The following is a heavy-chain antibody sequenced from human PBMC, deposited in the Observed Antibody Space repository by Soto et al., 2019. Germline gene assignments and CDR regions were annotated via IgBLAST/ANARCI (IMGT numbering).Heavy chain of an antibody. D-gene: IGHD3-16*02. CDR3: AHPMITYGGLIGDDAFDV. CDR1: GFSLTTRGVG. J-gene: IGHJ3*01. Sequence: QITLKESGPTLVKPTQPLTLTCTFSGFSLTTRGVGVGWIRQPQGEPLEWLAVIDWDNDKRYCPSLRSRLTVNKDTSQTQVVLTMSNLDPSDTGTYYFAHPMITYGGLIGDDAFDVWCQVTMVIVSS. V-gene: IGHV2-5*02. CDR2: IDWDNDK.